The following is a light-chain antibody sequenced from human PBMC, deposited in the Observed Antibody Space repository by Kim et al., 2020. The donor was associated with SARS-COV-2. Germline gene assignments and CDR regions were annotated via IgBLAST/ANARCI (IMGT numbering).Light chain of an antibody. CDR1: QDINNY. CDR3: QQYDNLPLFT. V-gene: IGKV1-33*01. Sequence: DIQMTQSPSSLSASVGDRVTITCQASQDINNYLNWYQQKPGKAPKLLIYDASNLETGVPSRFSGSGSGTDFTFTINSLQPEDIATYYCQQYDNLPLFTFGPGTKVDIK. CDR2: DAS. J-gene: IGKJ3*01.